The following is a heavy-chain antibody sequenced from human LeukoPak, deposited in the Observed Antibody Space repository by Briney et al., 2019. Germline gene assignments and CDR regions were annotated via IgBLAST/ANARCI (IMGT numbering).Heavy chain of an antibody. Sequence: SETLSLTCTVSGGSISSGDYYWSWIRQPPGKGLEWIGYIYYSGSTYYNPSLKSRVTISVDTSKNQFSLKLSSVTAADTAVYHCARGPDSSGYYYFDYWGQGTLVTVSS. CDR2: IYYSGST. J-gene: IGHJ4*02. CDR3: ARGPDSSGYYYFDY. D-gene: IGHD3-22*01. CDR1: GGSISSGDYY. V-gene: IGHV4-30-4*01.